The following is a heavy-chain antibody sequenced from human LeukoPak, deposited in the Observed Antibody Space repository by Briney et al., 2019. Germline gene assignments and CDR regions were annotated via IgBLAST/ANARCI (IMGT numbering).Heavy chain of an antibody. CDR2: IYYSGST. D-gene: IGHD6-19*01. V-gene: IGHV4-39*01. CDR3: ARRPASGWYYFDY. J-gene: IGHJ4*02. CDR1: GGSISSSSYY. Sequence: SSETLSLTCTVSGGSISSSSYYWGWIRQPPGKGLEWIGSIYYSGSTYYNPSLKSRVTISVDTSKNQFSLKLSSVTAADTAVYYCARRPASGWYYFDYWGQGTLVTVSS.